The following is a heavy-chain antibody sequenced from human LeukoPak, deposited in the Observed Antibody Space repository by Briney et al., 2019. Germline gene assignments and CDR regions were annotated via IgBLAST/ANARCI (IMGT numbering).Heavy chain of an antibody. CDR3: ARRRRIDSSGYYYAFWFDP. CDR2: VYFTGRT. D-gene: IGHD3-22*01. V-gene: IGHV4-59*08. J-gene: IGHJ5*02. CDR1: GGSITGYC. Sequence: PSETLSLTCTVSGGSITGYCRSWIRQPPGKGLEWIAYVYFTGRTLYNPSLKSRVTISVDTSKNQFSLKLSSVTAADTAVYYCARRRRIDSSGYYYAFWFDPWGQGTLVTVSS.